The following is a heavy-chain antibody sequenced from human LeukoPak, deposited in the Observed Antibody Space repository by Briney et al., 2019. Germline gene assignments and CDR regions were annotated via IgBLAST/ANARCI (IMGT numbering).Heavy chain of an antibody. V-gene: IGHV3-23*01. CDR2: ISGSGGST. J-gene: IGHJ6*02. CDR3: AKGGEGITMIVVALYYYYGMDV. D-gene: IGHD3-22*01. CDR1: GFTFSSYA. Sequence: GGSLRLSCAASGFTFSSYAMSWVRQAPGKGLEWVSAISGSGGSTYYADSVKGRFTISRDNSKNTLYLQMNSLRAEDTAVYYCAKGGEGITMIVVALYYYYGMDVWGQGTTVTVSS.